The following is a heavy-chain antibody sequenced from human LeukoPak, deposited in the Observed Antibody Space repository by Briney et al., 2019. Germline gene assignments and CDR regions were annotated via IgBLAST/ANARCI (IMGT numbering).Heavy chain of an antibody. Sequence: GGSLTLSCAASGFTFSNYAMSWVRQAPGRGLEWVSAISGSGGSSYSADSVTGRFIISRDNSKNTLYLQMNSLRAEDTAVFYCSKEKTRGCNIDAFDIWGQGTMVTVSS. J-gene: IGHJ3*02. CDR1: GFTFSNYA. CDR2: ISGSGGSS. D-gene: IGHD4-23*01. CDR3: SKEKTRGCNIDAFDI. V-gene: IGHV3-23*01.